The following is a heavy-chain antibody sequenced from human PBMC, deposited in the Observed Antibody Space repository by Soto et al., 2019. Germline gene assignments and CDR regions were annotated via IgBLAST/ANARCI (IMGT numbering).Heavy chain of an antibody. D-gene: IGHD6-13*01. CDR1: GFTFSSYS. V-gene: IGHV3-21*01. CDR2: ISSSSSYI. J-gene: IGHJ5*02. Sequence: GGSLILSCAASGFTFSSYSMNWVRQAPGKGLEWVSSISSSSSYIYYADSVKGRFTISRDNAKNSLYLQMNSLRAEDTAVYYCAGSEYSSSWYTWFDPWGQGTLVTVSS. CDR3: AGSEYSSSWYTWFDP.